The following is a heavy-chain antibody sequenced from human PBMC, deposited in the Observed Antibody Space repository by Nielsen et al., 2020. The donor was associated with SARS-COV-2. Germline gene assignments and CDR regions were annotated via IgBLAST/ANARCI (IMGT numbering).Heavy chain of an antibody. CDR2: GSHSRST. CDR3: ARGHLVVVPSPILGLGPFFYSFYLDV. CDR1: GGSVSSNDW. J-gene: IGHJ6*03. Sequence: SETLSLTCAVSGGSVSSNDWWTWVRPSPGRRLEWTWEGSHSRSTNYSPSLKSRVTLSMDTSRRPFSLRLASVSAADTAVYFCARGHLVVVPSPILGLGPFFYSFYLDVWGKGTTVIVSS. D-gene: IGHD2-21*01. V-gene: IGHV4-4*02.